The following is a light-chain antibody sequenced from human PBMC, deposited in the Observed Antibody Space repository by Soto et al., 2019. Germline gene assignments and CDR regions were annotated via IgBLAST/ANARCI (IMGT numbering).Light chain of an antibody. V-gene: IGKV3-20*01. Sequence: EVVLTQSPGTLSLSPGERATLSCRTSQTVSSSFLAWYQQTPGQAPRLLIYDASIRATDIPDRFTGSGSGTDFTLTIPRLEPEDFAVYYCQQYGSSPYTFGQGTKVDIK. J-gene: IGKJ2*01. CDR2: DAS. CDR3: QQYGSSPYT. CDR1: QTVSSSF.